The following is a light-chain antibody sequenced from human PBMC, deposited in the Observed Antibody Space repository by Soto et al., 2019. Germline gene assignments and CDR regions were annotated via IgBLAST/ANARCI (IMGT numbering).Light chain of an antibody. CDR1: QSISSW. Sequence: DIQMTQSPSTLSASVGERVTITCRASQSISSWLAWYQQKPGKAPKVLIYKASSLESGVPSRLSGSGSGTAFTLTISSLQPDDFATYYCQQYNNYPWTFGQGTKVEIK. CDR3: QQYNNYPWT. J-gene: IGKJ1*01. V-gene: IGKV1-5*03. CDR2: KAS.